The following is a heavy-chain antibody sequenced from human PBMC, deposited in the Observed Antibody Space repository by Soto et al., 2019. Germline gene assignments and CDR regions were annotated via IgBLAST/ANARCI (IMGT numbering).Heavy chain of an antibody. V-gene: IGHV4-34*01. Sequence: SETLSLTCAVYGGSFSGYYWSWIRQPPGKGLEWIGEINHSGSTNYNPSLKSRVTISVDTPKNQFSLKLSSVTAADTAVYYCARQELYSKWFDPWGQGTLVTVSS. D-gene: IGHD2-8*01. J-gene: IGHJ5*02. CDR3: ARQELYSKWFDP. CDR2: INHSGST. CDR1: GGSFSGYY.